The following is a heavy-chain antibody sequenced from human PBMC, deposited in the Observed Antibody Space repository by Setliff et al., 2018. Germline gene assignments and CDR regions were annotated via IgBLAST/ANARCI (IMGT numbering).Heavy chain of an antibody. CDR1: GGSISGYY. CDR2: IYYTGSP. CDR3: ARGGYNGYAVFDD. Sequence: SETLSLTCTVSGGSISGYYWSWIRQPPGKGLEWIGNIYYTGSPSYSPSLRSRGTISVDTSKNKFSLSLSSVTATDTAVYYCARGGYNGYAVFDDWGQGALVTVSS. J-gene: IGHJ4*02. D-gene: IGHD5-12*01. V-gene: IGHV4-59*01.